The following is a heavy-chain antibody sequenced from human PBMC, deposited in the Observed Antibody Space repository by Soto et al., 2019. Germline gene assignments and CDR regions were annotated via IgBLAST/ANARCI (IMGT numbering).Heavy chain of an antibody. Sequence: GESLKISCKGFGYTFTSYWIGWVRQMPGKGLEWMGIIYPGDSDTRYSPSFQGQVTISADKSINTAYLQWSSLKASDTAIYYCATTQSSATFKTYYYDMHVWGQGTTVTVSS. CDR1: GYTFTSYW. CDR2: IYPGDSDT. CDR3: ATTQSSATFKTYYYDMHV. J-gene: IGHJ6*02. D-gene: IGHD3-10*01. V-gene: IGHV5-51*01.